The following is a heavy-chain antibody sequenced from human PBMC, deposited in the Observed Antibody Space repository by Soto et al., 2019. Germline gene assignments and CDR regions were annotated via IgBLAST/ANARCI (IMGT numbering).Heavy chain of an antibody. CDR1: GFTFSSYA. Sequence: EVQLLESGGGLVQPGGSLRLSCAASGFTFSSYAMSWVRQAPGKGLEWVSAISGSGGSTYYADSVKGRFTISRDNSKNTLSLQMNSLRAEDTAVYYCASPTKLLWFGELIWGQGTLVNVSS. V-gene: IGHV3-23*01. CDR3: ASPTKLLWFGELI. D-gene: IGHD3-10*01. J-gene: IGHJ4*02. CDR2: ISGSGGST.